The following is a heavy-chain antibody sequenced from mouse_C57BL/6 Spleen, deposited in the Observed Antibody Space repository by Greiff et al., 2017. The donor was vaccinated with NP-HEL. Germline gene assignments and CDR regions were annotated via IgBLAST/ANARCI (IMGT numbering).Heavy chain of an antibody. CDR3: AKSHLTGTYYAMDY. V-gene: IGHV2-5*01. CDR1: GFSLTSYG. Sequence: QVQLQQSGPGLVQPSQSLSISCTVSGFSLTSYGVHWVRQSPGKGLEWLGVIWRGGSTDYNAAFMSRLSITKDNSKSQVFFKMNSLQADDTAIYYCAKSHLTGTYYAMDYWGQGTSVTVSS. D-gene: IGHD4-1*01. J-gene: IGHJ4*01. CDR2: IWRGGST.